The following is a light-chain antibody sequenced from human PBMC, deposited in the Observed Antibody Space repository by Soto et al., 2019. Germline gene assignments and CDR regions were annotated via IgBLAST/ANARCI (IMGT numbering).Light chain of an antibody. V-gene: IGLV2-11*01. CDR2: DVS. Sequence: QSALTQPRSVSGSPGQSVTVSCIGTSSDVGDYNSVSWYQQHPGKAPKLMIYDVSKRPSGVPDRFSGSKSGNTASLTISGLQAEDEADYYRSSHTTSITLLFGGGTKLTVL. CDR1: SSDVGDYNS. CDR3: SSHTTSITLL. J-gene: IGLJ2*01.